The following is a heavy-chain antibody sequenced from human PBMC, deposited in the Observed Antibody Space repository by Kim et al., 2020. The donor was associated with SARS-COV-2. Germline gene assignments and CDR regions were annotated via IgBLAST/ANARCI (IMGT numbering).Heavy chain of an antibody. J-gene: IGHJ4*02. D-gene: IGHD2-21*01. CDR2: ISRSSNYI. Sequence: GGSLRLSCTASGFTFSSYSMNWVRQAPGKGLEWVSSISRSSNYIYYADSVKGRFTISRDNAKNSLYLQMNSLRAEDTAVYYCARDWGGEVTPFDYWGQGTLVTVSS. CDR1: GFTFSSYS. V-gene: IGHV3-21*01. CDR3: ARDWGGEVTPFDY.